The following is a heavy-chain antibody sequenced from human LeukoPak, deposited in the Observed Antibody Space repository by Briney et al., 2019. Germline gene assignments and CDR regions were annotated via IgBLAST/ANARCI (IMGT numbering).Heavy chain of an antibody. D-gene: IGHD2-2*01. Sequence: GASVKVSCKASGYTFTGYYMHWVRQAPGQGLEWMGRINPNSGGTNYAQKFQGRVTMTRDTSISTAYMELSRLRSDDTAVYYCAVYCSSTSCYDYYYYGMEVWGQGTTVTVSS. CDR1: GYTFTGYY. CDR3: AVYCSSTSCYDYYYYGMEV. V-gene: IGHV1-2*06. CDR2: INPNSGGT. J-gene: IGHJ6*02.